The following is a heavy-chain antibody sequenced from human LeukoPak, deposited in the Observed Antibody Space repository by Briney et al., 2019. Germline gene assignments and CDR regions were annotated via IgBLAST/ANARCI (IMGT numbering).Heavy chain of an antibody. V-gene: IGHV3-7*04. CDR2: IKQDGSEK. Sequence: GGSLRLSCAASGFTFSSYWMSWVRQAPGKGLEWVANIKQDGSEKYYVDSMKGRFTISRDNAKNSLYLQMNSLRAEDTAVYYCARGTIAAAGYYYFDYWGQGTQVTVSS. J-gene: IGHJ4*02. D-gene: IGHD6-13*01. CDR3: ARGTIAAAGYYYFDY. CDR1: GFTFSSYW.